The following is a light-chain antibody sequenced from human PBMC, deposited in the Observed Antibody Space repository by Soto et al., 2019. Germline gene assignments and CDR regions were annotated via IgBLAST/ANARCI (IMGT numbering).Light chain of an antibody. CDR3: QKYKSAPLT. J-gene: IGKJ4*01. CDR1: QDISDY. V-gene: IGKV1-27*01. CDR2: AAS. Sequence: DIPMTQSPSSLSASVGDRVTITCRASQDISDYLAWYQQKPGKVVELLIYAASTLQSGVPSRFSGSGSGTDFTLTISSLQPEDVATYYCQKYKSAPLTFGGGTKVEIK.